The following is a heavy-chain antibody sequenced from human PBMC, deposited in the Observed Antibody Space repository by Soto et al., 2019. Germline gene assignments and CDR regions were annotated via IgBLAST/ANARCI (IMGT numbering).Heavy chain of an antibody. Sequence: EVQLLESGGSLVQPGGSLRLSCVASSFTFSSYAMAWVRQAPGKGLQWVSSIAGSGGDISYADSVKDRFTISRDNSKNTLYLQMDSLRAEDTAIYYCAKKYRGTYPFDYWGQGTLVTVSS. CDR1: SFTFSSYA. CDR3: AKKYRGTYPFDY. V-gene: IGHV3-23*01. CDR2: IAGSGGDI. J-gene: IGHJ4*02. D-gene: IGHD1-26*01.